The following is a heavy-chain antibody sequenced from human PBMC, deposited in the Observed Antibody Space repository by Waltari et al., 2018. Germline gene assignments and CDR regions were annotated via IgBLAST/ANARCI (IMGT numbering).Heavy chain of an antibody. CDR2: VRGDGRT. J-gene: IGHJ4*02. D-gene: IGHD2-15*01. Sequence: QLQLQESGPGLVRPSGTLSLICAVSGDSMGSTACWCWVRQPPGKGLEWIGQVRGDGRTNYRPSFASRVSISLDTSTHHFALEVTSATAAVTALYYCARDRGRGLYLDTWGQGILVTVAP. CDR3: ARDRGRGLYLDT. V-gene: IGHV4-4*02. CDR1: GDSMGSTAC.